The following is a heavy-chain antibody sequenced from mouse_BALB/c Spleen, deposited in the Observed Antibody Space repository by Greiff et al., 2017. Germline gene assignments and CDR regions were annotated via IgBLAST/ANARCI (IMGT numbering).Heavy chain of an antibody. CDR3: ARGDYRSFYAMDY. J-gene: IGHJ4*01. V-gene: IGHV1-18*01. D-gene: IGHD2-14*01. CDR1: GYTFTDYN. CDR2: INPNNGGT. Sequence: DVQLQESGPELVKPGASVKIPCKASGYTFTDYNMDWVKQSHGKSLEWIGDINPNNGGTIYNQKFKGKATLTVDKSSSTAYMELRSLTSEDTAVYYCARGDYRSFYAMDYWGQGTSVTVSS.